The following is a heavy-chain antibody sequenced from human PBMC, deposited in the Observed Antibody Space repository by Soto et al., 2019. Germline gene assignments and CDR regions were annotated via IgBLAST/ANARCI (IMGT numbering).Heavy chain of an antibody. CDR2: IGAGSSPT. V-gene: IGHV3-48*02. CDR3: VRDNRLRVFDWPQFDP. D-gene: IGHD3-9*01. Sequence: GGTLRLSCTASGFTFSHYNMNWVRQTPGKGLEWVSYIGAGSSPTYYADSVKGRFTISRDNTQNSLFLQMNSLRDKDTAVYYCVRDNRLRVFDWPQFDPWGQGTMVTVSS. J-gene: IGHJ5*02. CDR1: GFTFSHYN.